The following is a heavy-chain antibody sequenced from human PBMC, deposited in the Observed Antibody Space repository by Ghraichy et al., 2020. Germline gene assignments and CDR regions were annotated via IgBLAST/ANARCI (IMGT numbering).Heavy chain of an antibody. CDR1: GGTFSSYA. Sequence: SVKVSCKASGGTFSSYAISWVRQAPGQGLEWMGGIIPIFGIANYAQKFQGRVTITADKSTSTAYMELSSLRSEDTAVYYCARDLVVVVAATVGWFDPWGQGTLVTVSS. V-gene: IGHV1-69*10. CDR3: ARDLVVVVAATVGWFDP. D-gene: IGHD2-15*01. J-gene: IGHJ5*02. CDR2: IIPIFGIA.